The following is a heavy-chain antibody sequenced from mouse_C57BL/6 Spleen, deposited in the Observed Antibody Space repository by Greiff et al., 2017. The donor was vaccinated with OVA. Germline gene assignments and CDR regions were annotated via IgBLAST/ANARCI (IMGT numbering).Heavy chain of an antibody. CDR3: ARSEGSSYEAFDY. D-gene: IGHD1-1*01. CDR1: GYTFTSYW. Sequence: QVQLQQPGAELVRPGSSVKLSCKASGYTFTSYWMHWVKQRPIQGLEWIGNIDPSDSETHYNQKFKDKATLTVDKSSSTAYMQLSSLTSEDSAVYYCARSEGSSYEAFDYWGQGTTLTVSS. CDR2: IDPSDSET. J-gene: IGHJ2*01. V-gene: IGHV1-52*01.